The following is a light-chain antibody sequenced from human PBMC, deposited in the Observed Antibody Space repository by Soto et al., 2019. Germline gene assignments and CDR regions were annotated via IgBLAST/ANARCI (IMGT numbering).Light chain of an antibody. CDR2: GAS. CDR1: QSVRTN. CDR3: QQYFNWPLTWT. Sequence: EVVLTQSPATLPVSAGGTVTLSCRASQSVRTNVAWYQQIPGQAPRLLVYGASTRATGVPARFTGSESGIEFSLTISSLLSEDSAFYYCQQYFNWPLTWTFGPGTKVDIK. J-gene: IGKJ1*01. V-gene: IGKV3-15*01.